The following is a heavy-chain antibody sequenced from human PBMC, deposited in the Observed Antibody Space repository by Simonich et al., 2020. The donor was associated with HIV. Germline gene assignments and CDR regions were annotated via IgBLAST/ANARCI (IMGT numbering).Heavy chain of an antibody. D-gene: IGHD3-22*01. CDR3: AAVKYYYDSSGFSYDGVDV. Sequence: QVQLVQSGAEVKKPGAAVKVSCKVSGYTLTELSMHWVRQAPGKGVEWIGGVKHKDSETTNEQKFQGSVTMTEDSSPDTAHMELSSLTSEDMAVYFCAAVKYYYDSSGFSYDGVDVWGQGTMVTVSS. J-gene: IGHJ3*01. CDR1: GYTLTELS. CDR2: VKHKDSET. V-gene: IGHV1-24*01.